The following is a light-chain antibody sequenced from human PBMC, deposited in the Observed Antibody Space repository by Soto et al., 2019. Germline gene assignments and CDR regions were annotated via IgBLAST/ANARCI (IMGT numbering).Light chain of an antibody. CDR2: WAS. J-gene: IGKJ3*01. CDR3: QQYYSIPFT. Sequence: DIVMTRSPDSLALSLXXXAXXXXXXXXTXLYSSNNKNYLAWYQQRPGQPPKLLIYWASTRESGVPDRFSGSGSGTDFTLTISSLQAEDVAVYYCQQYYSIPFTFGPGTKVDI. CDR1: XTXLYSSNNKNY. V-gene: IGKV4-1*01.